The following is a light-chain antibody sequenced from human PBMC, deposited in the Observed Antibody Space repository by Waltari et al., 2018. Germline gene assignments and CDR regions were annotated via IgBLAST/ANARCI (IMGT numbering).Light chain of an antibody. CDR2: TDD. CDR3: AAWDDSPSGHVV. Sequence: SVLTPPPSASGAPGQRVPIPCSGSHSHLGRHSVYWYQQLPGTAPKLLIYTDDQRAAGVPDRVSASKSGTSASLAIRGLRSEDEADYYCAAWDDSPSGHVVFGGGTRLTVL. CDR1: HSHLGRHS. J-gene: IGLJ2*01. V-gene: IGLV1-47*02.